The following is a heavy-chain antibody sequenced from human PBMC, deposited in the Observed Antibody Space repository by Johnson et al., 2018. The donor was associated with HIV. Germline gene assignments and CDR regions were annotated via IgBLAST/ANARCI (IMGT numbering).Heavy chain of an antibody. Sequence: VHLVESGGGLVQPGGSLRLSCAASEFTFHSYWMTWVRQAPGKGLEWVSYISSSGSTIYYADSVKGRFTISRDKSKNTLYLQMNSLRAEDTAVYYCAKDGAMAFDIWGQGTLVTVSS. D-gene: IGHD2-2*01. CDR1: EFTFHSYW. CDR3: AKDGAMAFDI. V-gene: IGHV3-48*01. J-gene: IGHJ3*02. CDR2: ISSSGSTI.